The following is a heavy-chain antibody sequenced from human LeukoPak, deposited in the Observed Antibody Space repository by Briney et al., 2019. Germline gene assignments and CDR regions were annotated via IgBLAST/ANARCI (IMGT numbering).Heavy chain of an antibody. CDR3: ASRSTTSDAFDI. CDR1: GYTFTSYG. Sequence: SVKVSCKASGYTFTSYGISWVRQAPGQGLEWMGGIIPIFGTANYAQKFQGRVTITADESTSTAYMELSSLRSEDTAVYYCASRSTTSDAFDIWGQGTMVTVSS. V-gene: IGHV1-69*13. D-gene: IGHD4-11*01. J-gene: IGHJ3*02. CDR2: IIPIFGTA.